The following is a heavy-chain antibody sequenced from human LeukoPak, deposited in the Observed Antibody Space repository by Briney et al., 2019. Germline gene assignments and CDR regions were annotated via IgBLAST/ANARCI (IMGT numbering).Heavy chain of an antibody. D-gene: IGHD3-10*01. V-gene: IGHV4-59*01. J-gene: IGHJ4*02. CDR2: IYYSGST. CDR3: ARVSGSNSGLWFGELFFDY. Sequence: SETLSLTCTVSGGSISSYYWSWIRQPPGKGLEWIGYIYYSGSTNYNPSLKSRVTISVDTSKSQFSLKLSSVTAADTAVYYCARVSGSNSGLWFGELFFDYWGQGTLVTVSS. CDR1: GGSISSYY.